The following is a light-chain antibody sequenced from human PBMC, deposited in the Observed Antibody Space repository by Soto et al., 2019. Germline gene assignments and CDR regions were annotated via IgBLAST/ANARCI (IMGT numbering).Light chain of an antibody. CDR1: QNVSSN. CDR3: QQYNNWPPMYT. CDR2: GAS. Sequence: EIVMTQSPATLSVSPGERATLSCRASQNVSSNLAWYQQKPGQAPRLLIYGASTRATGIPARFSCSGSGTEHTLTISSLQSEDFAVYYCQQYNNWPPMYTFGQGTKLEIK. J-gene: IGKJ2*01. V-gene: IGKV3-15*01.